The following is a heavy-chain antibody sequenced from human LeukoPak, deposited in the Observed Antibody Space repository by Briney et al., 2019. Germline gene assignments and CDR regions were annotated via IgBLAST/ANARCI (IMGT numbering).Heavy chain of an antibody. CDR3: ARHSGSYYFHYFDY. J-gene: IGHJ4*02. D-gene: IGHD1-26*01. Sequence: ASVKVSCKASGYTFTSYDINWVRQATGQGLEWMGWMNPNSGNTGYAQKFQGRVTITADESTSTAYMELSSLRSEDTAVYYCARHSGSYYFHYFDYWGQGTLVTVSS. CDR1: GYTFTSYD. V-gene: IGHV1-8*01. CDR2: MNPNSGNT.